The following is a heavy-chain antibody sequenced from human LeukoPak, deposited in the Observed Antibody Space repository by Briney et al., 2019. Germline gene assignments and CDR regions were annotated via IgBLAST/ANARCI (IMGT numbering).Heavy chain of an antibody. D-gene: IGHD3-16*02. J-gene: IGHJ4*02. CDR3: ARGGPGVMITFGGIIVPKFDY. V-gene: IGHV3-66*01. CDR1: GFTVGSDY. Sequence: PGGSLRLSCAASGFTVGSDYMSWVRQAPGKGLEWVSVIYSGGSTYYADSVKGRFTSSRDNSKNTMNLQMNSLRAEDTAVYYCARGGPGVMITFGGIIVPKFDYWGQGTLVTVSS. CDR2: IYSGGST.